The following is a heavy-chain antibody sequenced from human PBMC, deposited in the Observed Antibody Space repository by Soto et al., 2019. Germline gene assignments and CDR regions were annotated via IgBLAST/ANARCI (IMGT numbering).Heavy chain of an antibody. D-gene: IGHD1-26*01. Sequence: QVQLVQSGPEVKKSGSSVKVSCKLSGGTFTTDTISWLRRAPGQGLEWMGRIIPILGTGNYAQKFQGRVTITEDKSMNTGYMELSSLTSEDTAVYYCAREVGSYNMGTFPFYNLDVWGNGTTVTGSS. CDR1: GGTFTTDT. V-gene: IGHV1-69*08. CDR2: IIPILGTG. CDR3: AREVGSYNMGTFPFYNLDV. J-gene: IGHJ6*03.